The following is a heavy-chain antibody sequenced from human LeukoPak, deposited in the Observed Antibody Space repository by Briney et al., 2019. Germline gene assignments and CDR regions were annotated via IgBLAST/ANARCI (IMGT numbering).Heavy chain of an antibody. CDR3: ARVVRDVVGHNWFDP. D-gene: IGHD3-10*01. Sequence: SVKVSCKASGGTFSSYAISWVRPAPGQGLEWMGGIIPIFGTANYAQKFQGRVTITADESTSTAYMELSSLRSEDTAVYYCARVVRDVVGHNWFDPWGQGTLVTVSS. CDR1: GGTFSSYA. CDR2: IIPIFGTA. J-gene: IGHJ5*02. V-gene: IGHV1-69*13.